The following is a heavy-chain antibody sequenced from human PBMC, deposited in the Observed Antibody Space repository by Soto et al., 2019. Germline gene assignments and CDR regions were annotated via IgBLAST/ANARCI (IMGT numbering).Heavy chain of an antibody. J-gene: IGHJ5*02. D-gene: IGHD2-2*01. CDR1: GYTISIGYY. Sequence: PSETLSLTCAVSGYTISIGYYWGCIRQPPGKGLEWIGSIYHSGSTYYSPSLKSRVTISVDTSKNQFSLKLSSVTAADKEVYYCAREGGYCSSNSCYWGNWSDPWGQGTLVTVSS. CDR2: IYHSGST. CDR3: AREGGYCSSNSCYWGNWSDP. V-gene: IGHV4-38-2*02.